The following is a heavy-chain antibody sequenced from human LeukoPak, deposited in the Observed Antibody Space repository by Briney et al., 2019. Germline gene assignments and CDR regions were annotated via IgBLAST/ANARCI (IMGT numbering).Heavy chain of an antibody. J-gene: IGHJ4*02. V-gene: IGHV3-7*01. CDR3: AKDSRSKWFGELLIDY. CDR2: INQDGTDK. D-gene: IGHD3-10*01. CDR1: GFTFSSYS. Sequence: GGSLRLSCAASGFTFSSYSMTWVRQAPGKGLEWVANINQDGTDKYYVDSVKGRFTISRDNPKNTLYLQMNSLRAEDTAVYYCAKDSRSKWFGELLIDYWGQGTLVTVSS.